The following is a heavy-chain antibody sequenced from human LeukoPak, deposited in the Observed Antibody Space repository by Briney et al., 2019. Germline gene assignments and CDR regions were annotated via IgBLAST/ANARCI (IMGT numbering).Heavy chain of an antibody. CDR2: IYYSGST. CDR1: GGSISSYY. Sequence: SETLSLTCTVSGGSISSYYWSWIRQPPGKGLEWIGYIYYSGSTNYNPSLKSRVTISVDTSKNQFSLKLSSVTAADTAVYYCASGGYCSSTSCYSDYWGQGTLDTVSS. D-gene: IGHD2-2*02. CDR3: ASGGYCSSTSCYSDY. J-gene: IGHJ4*02. V-gene: IGHV4-59*01.